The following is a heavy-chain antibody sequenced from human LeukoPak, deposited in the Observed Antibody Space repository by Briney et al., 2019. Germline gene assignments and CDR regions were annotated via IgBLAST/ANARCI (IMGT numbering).Heavy chain of an antibody. J-gene: IGHJ4*02. CDR2: IYPGDSDT. D-gene: IGHD2-2*03. V-gene: IGHV5-51*01. Sequence: GESLKISCKGSGYSFTTYWIGWVRQMPGKGLEWMGVIYPGDSDTRYSPSFQGQVTISVDKSIITAYLQWSSLKASDTAMYYCARHFGYCSSTSCYALPIDYWGQGTLVTVSS. CDR1: GYSFTTYW. CDR3: ARHFGYCSSTSCYALPIDY.